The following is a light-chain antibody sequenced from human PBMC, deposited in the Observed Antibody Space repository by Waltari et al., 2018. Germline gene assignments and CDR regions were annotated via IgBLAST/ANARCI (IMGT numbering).Light chain of an antibody. V-gene: IGLV1-47*01. CDR3: AAWDDSLSGLV. J-gene: IGLJ3*02. Sequence: QSVLTQPPSASGTPGQRVTISCSGSSSNIGNNYVYWYQHLPGAAPKLLIFKNNQRPSGFPDRFSDSKSGTSASLAISGLRSEDEADYYGAAWDDSLSGLVVGGGTKLSVL. CDR1: SSNIGNNY. CDR2: KNN.